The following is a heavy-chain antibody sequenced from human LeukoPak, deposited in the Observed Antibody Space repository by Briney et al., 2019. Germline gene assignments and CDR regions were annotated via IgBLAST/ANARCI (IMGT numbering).Heavy chain of an antibody. J-gene: IGHJ4*02. CDR3: ARDSRFGELSDY. D-gene: IGHD3-10*01. V-gene: IGHV3-30*03. CDR2: ISYDGSNK. CDR1: GFTFSSYG. Sequence: PGGSLRLSCAASGFTFSSYGMHWVRQTPGKGLEWVAVISYDGSNKYYADSVKGRFTISRDNSMNTLFLQMNSLRAEDTAVYYCARDSRFGELSDYWGQGTLVTVSS.